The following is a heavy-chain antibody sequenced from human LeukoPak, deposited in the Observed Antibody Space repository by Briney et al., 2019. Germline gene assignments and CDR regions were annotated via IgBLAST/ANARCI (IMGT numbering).Heavy chain of an antibody. Sequence: SETLSLTCTVSGGSIGSYYWSWIRQPPGKGLEWIGYIYYSGSTNCNPSLKSRVTISVDTSKNQFSLKLSSVTAADTAVYYCARNLYDSSGSMGIYTFDYWGQGALVTVSS. D-gene: IGHD3-22*01. CDR3: ARNLYDSSGSMGIYTFDY. J-gene: IGHJ4*02. CDR1: GGSIGSYY. V-gene: IGHV4-59*01. CDR2: IYYSGST.